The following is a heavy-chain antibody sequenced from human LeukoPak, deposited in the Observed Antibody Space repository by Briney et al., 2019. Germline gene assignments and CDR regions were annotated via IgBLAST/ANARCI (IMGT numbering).Heavy chain of an antibody. J-gene: IGHJ6*03. CDR1: GGSFSDYY. D-gene: IGHD5-12*01. V-gene: IGHV4-34*01. CDR2: INHSGST. CDR3: ARGHIVATIYYYYYYMDV. Sequence: SETLSLTCAVYGGSFSDYYWSWIRQPPGKGLEWIGEINHSGSTNYNPSLKSRVTISVDTSKNQFSLKLSSVTAADTAVYYCARGHIVATIYYYYYYMDVWGKGTTVTVSS.